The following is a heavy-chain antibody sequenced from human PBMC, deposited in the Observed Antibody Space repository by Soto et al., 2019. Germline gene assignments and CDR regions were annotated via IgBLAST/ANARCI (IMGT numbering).Heavy chain of an antibody. CDR3: ATSSVRSPWYFDL. Sequence: WTWIRQIPGMGLEWIGYIYYSGSTYYNPSLKSRISISVDTSKSQFSLRLSSMTAADTAVYYCATSSVRSPWYFDLWGRGTLVTVSS. J-gene: IGHJ2*01. D-gene: IGHD3-10*01. CDR2: IYYSGST. V-gene: IGHV4-31*02.